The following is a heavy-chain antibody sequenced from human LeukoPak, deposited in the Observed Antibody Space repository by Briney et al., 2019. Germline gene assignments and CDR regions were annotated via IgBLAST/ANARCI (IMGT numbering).Heavy chain of an antibody. CDR3: ARMGGWEQSDYDGNPDF. V-gene: IGHV1-18*01. D-gene: IGHD4-23*01. CDR1: GYTSTNYG. Sequence: ASVKVSCKASGYTSTNYGISWVRQAPGQGLEWMGWISSYKGDTRYAQKYQGRVTMTTDTSTSTAYMELRSLRSDDTAVYYCARMGGWEQSDYDGNPDFWGQGTLVTVSS. CDR2: ISSYKGDT. J-gene: IGHJ4*02.